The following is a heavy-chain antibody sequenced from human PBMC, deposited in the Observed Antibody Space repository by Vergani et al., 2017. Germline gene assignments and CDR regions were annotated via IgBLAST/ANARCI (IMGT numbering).Heavy chain of an antibody. CDR2: INPNSGGT. Sequence: QVQLVQSGAEVKKPGASVKVSCKASGYTFTGYYMHWVRQAPGQGLEWMGWINPNSGGTNYAQKFQGRVTMTRDTSISTAYMELSRLRSDDTAVYYCARGAGYCSGGSCYDFLDYWGQGTLVTVSS. CDR1: GYTFTGYY. D-gene: IGHD2-15*01. J-gene: IGHJ4*02. CDR3: ARGAGYCSGGSCYDFLDY. V-gene: IGHV1-2*02.